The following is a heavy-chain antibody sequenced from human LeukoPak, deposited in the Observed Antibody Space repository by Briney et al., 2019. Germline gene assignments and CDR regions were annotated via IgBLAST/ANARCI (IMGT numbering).Heavy chain of an antibody. Sequence: GGSLRLSCVASGFTFNVYWMSLLRQAPGKGLEWVANIKVDGSEKYYVDSVKGRFTISRDNAKNSLYLQMNSLIADDTAVYYCARSGSWLALWGQGTLVTVSS. V-gene: IGHV3-7*01. CDR3: ARSGSWLAL. CDR1: GFTFNVYW. D-gene: IGHD3-22*01. CDR2: IKVDGSEK. J-gene: IGHJ4*02.